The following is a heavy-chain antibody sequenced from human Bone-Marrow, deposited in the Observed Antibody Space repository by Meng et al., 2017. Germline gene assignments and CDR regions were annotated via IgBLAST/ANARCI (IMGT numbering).Heavy chain of an antibody. J-gene: IGHJ4*02. V-gene: IGHV1-2*02. Sequence: ASVKVSCKASGYTFTGYYMHWVRQAPGQGLEWMGWINPNSGGTNYAQKFQGRVTMTRDTSISTAYMELSRLRSDDTAVYYCARYHILITIFGVVWGPLDYWGQGTLVTVSS. CDR3: ARYHILITIFGVVWGPLDY. D-gene: IGHD3-3*01. CDR2: INPNSGGT. CDR1: GYTFTGYY.